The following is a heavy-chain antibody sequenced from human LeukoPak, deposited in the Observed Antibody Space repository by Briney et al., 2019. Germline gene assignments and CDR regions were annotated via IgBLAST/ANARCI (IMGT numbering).Heavy chain of an antibody. CDR1: GYTFTAYY. CDR2: ISAYNGNT. V-gene: IGHV1-18*04. D-gene: IGHD5-24*01. J-gene: IGHJ3*02. Sequence: ASVKVSCKATGYTFTAYYMQWVRQAPGQGLEWMGWISAYNGNTNYAQKLQGRVTMTTDTSTSTAYMELRSLRSDDTAVYYCARGRPEMATIRESSDAFDIWGQGTMVTVSS. CDR3: ARGRPEMATIRESSDAFDI.